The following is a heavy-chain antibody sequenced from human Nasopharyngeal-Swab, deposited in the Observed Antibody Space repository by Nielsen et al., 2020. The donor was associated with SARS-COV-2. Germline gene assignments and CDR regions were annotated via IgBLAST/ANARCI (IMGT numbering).Heavy chain of an antibody. J-gene: IGHJ3*02. CDR2: IYYSGST. Sequence: SETLSLTCTVSGGSISSGSYYWSWIRQPAGKGLEWIGYIYYSGSTNYNPSLKSRVTISVDTSKNQFPLKLSSVTAADTAVYYCARVAPGPLGSSYAFDIWGQGTMVTVSS. CDR1: GGSISSGSYY. V-gene: IGHV4-61*10. D-gene: IGHD6-6*01. CDR3: ARVAPGPLGSSYAFDI.